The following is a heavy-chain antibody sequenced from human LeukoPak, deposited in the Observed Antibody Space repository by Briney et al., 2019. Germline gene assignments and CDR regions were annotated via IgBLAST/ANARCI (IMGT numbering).Heavy chain of an antibody. D-gene: IGHD2-8*01. CDR2: IYPGDSDT. CDR3: VRLSGWVCVIRSWFDP. Sequence: KAGESLKISCKGSGYSFTSNWIGWVRQMPGKGLEWMGIIYPGDSDTRYSPSFQGQVTISADKSISTAYLQWSSLKASDTAMYYCVRLSGWVCVIRSWFDPWGQGTLVTVSS. J-gene: IGHJ5*02. CDR1: GYSFTSNW. V-gene: IGHV5-51*01.